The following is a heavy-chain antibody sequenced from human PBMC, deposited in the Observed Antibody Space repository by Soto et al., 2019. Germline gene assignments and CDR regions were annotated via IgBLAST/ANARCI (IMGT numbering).Heavy chain of an antibody. J-gene: IGHJ4*02. CDR3: ARAEVGPCGGDTCDPELEY. D-gene: IGHD2-21*01. CDR2: ITYDATNK. Sequence: VQLVDSGGGVVQPGRSLRLSCTASGFTFSSYPMHWVRQAPGKGLEWVAVITYDATNKYYAESVKGRFTISRDNSMNTVFLQMHSVIAEDTAVYYWARAEVGPCGGDTCDPELEYWGQGSLVTVSS. CDR1: GFTFSSYP. V-gene: IGHV3-30-3*01.